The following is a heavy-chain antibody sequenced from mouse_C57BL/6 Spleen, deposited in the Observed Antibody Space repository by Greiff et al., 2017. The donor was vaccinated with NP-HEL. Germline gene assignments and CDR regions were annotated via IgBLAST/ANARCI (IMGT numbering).Heavy chain of an antibody. CDR2: ISSGGSYT. CDR3: ARLITTVVAPNAMDY. J-gene: IGHJ4*01. CDR1: GFTFSSYG. D-gene: IGHD1-1*01. Sequence: EVKLVESGGDLVKPGGSLKLSCAASGFTFSSYGMSWVRQTPDKRLEWVATISSGGSYTYYPDSVKGRFTISRDNAKNTLYLQMSSLKSEDTAMYYCARLITTVVAPNAMDYWGQGTSVTVSS. V-gene: IGHV5-6*01.